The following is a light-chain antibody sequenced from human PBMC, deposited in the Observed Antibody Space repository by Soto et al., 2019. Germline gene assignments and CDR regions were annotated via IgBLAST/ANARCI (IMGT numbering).Light chain of an antibody. Sequence: EIVLTQSPAILSLSPGERPTLSCGASKNVGRSSLAWYQQKPALGPRLLINDVSNRATGIPDRFSGSGSGTDFTLTISRLEPEDFAVYYCQQYGTSPLYTFGQGTKLEIK. CDR1: KNVGRSS. J-gene: IGKJ2*01. V-gene: IGKV3D-20*01. CDR3: QQYGTSPLYT. CDR2: DVS.